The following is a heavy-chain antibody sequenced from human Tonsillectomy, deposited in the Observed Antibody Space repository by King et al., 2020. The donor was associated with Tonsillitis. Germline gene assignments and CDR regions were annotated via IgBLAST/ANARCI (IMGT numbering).Heavy chain of an antibody. D-gene: IGHD3-16*02. V-gene: IGHV4-59*03. CDR1: GGSISTYY. Sequence: QVQLQESGPGLVKPSETLSLTCTISGGSISTYYWSWIRQTPGKGLEWIGYIYYTGSTNYNPSLKSRVTMSVDTSKNQFSLRLGSVTAADTAVYYCVKGSYGFNYFDYWGQGTLVTVSS. CDR3: VKGSYGFNYFDY. CDR2: IYYTGST. J-gene: IGHJ4*02.